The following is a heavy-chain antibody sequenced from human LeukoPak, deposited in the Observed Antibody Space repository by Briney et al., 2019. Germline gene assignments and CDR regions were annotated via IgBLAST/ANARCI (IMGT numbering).Heavy chain of an antibody. CDR3: ARDLVTIFGVVTDY. CDR1: GYTFTGYY. V-gene: IGHV1-2*02. D-gene: IGHD3-3*01. J-gene: IGHJ4*02. CDR2: INPNSGGT. Sequence: ASVKVSCKASGYTFTGYYTHWVRQAPGQGLEWMGWINPNSGGTNYAQKFQGRVTMTRDTSISTAYMELSRLRSDDTAVYYCARDLVTIFGVVTDYWGQGTLVTVSS.